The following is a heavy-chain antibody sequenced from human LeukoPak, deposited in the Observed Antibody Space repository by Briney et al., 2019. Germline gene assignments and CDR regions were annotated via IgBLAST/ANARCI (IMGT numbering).Heavy chain of an antibody. CDR2: ISHDGINT. CDR1: RFSFSNYA. Sequence: GGSLRLSCAASRFSFSNYAMHWVRQDSGRGLEWLAVISHDGINTYYADSVKGRFTISRDNAKNSLYLQVNSLRAEDTAVYYCARGTSSGWYRDDAFDIWGQGTMVTVSS. CDR3: ARGTSSGWYRDDAFDI. V-gene: IGHV3-30*03. D-gene: IGHD6-19*01. J-gene: IGHJ3*02.